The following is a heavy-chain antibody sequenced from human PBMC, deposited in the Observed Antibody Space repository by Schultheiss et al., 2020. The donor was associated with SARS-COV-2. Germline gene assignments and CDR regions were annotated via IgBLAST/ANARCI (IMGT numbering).Heavy chain of an antibody. V-gene: IGHV4-34*09. D-gene: IGHD1-1*01. Sequence: SETLSLTCAVYGGSFSGYYWSWIRQPPGKGLEWIGYIYYSGSTYYNPSLKSRVTISVDTSKNQFSLKLSSVTAADTAVYYCARRWATDYYYGMDVWGQGTTVTVSS. CDR1: GGSFSGYY. CDR2: IYYSGST. CDR3: ARRWATDYYYGMDV. J-gene: IGHJ6*02.